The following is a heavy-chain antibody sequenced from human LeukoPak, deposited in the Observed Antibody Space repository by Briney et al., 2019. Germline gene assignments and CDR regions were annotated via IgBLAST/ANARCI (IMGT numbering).Heavy chain of an antibody. CDR1: GFTFSSYW. CDR2: INSDGSST. Sequence: GGSLRLSCAASGFTFSSYWMHWVRHAPGKGLVWVSRINSDGSSTSYADSVKGRFTISRDNAKNTLYMQMNSLRAEDTAVYYCARGTGYSSGWYNWFDPWGQGTLVTVSS. CDR3: ARGTGYSSGWYNWFDP. J-gene: IGHJ5*02. D-gene: IGHD6-19*01. V-gene: IGHV3-74*01.